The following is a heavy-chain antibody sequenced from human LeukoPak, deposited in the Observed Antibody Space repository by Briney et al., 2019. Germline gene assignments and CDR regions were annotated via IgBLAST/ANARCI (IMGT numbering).Heavy chain of an antibody. J-gene: IGHJ4*02. Sequence: SETLSLTCTVSSGSISTSNYYWGWVREPPGKALEWIGNIFYTGSTYYSPSLKSRVTISVDTSKNQFSLKLSSVTAADTAVYYCAREGITIFGVAIMSPFDYWGQGTLVTVSS. CDR1: SGSISTSNYY. D-gene: IGHD3-3*01. V-gene: IGHV4-39*07. CDR3: AREGITIFGVAIMSPFDY. CDR2: IFYTGST.